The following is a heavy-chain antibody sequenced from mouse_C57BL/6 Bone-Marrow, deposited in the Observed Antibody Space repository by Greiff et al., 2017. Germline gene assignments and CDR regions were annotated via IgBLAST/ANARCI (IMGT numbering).Heavy chain of an antibody. CDR2: IDPETGGT. J-gene: IGHJ2*01. D-gene: IGHD1-1*01. CDR3: TVTTVVATSFDY. Sequence: QVHVKQSGAELVRPGASVTLSCKASGYTFTDYEMHWVKQTPVHGLEWIGAIDPETGGTAYNQKFKGKAILTADKSSSTAYMELRSLTSEDSAVYYCTVTTVVATSFDYWGQGTTLTVSS. CDR1: GYTFTDYE. V-gene: IGHV1-15*01.